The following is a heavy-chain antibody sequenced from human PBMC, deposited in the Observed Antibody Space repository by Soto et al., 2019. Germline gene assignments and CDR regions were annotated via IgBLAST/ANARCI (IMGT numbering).Heavy chain of an antibody. J-gene: IGHJ6*02. CDR2: ISAYNGNT. D-gene: IGHD6-19*01. CDR1: GYTFTSYG. CDR3: ERAGSGWSHYYYYYGMDV. Sequence: ASVKVSCKASGYTFTSYGISWVRQAPGQGLEWMGWISAYNGNTNYAQKLQGRVTMTTDTSTSTAYMELRSLRSDDTAVYYCERAGSGWSHYYYYYGMDVWGQGTTVTVSS. V-gene: IGHV1-18*01.